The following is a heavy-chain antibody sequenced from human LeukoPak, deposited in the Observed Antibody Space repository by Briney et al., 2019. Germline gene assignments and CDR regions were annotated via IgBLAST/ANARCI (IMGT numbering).Heavy chain of an antibody. CDR3: ARRLEEFFYYYYYMDV. CDR1: GGSISSTYYY. V-gene: IGHV4-39*07. Sequence: TSETLSLTCTVSGGSISSTYYYWGWIRQPPGKGLEWIGSISYSGSTYYNPSLESRVTISVDTSKNQFSLKLSSVTAADTAVYYCARRLEEFFYYYYYMDVWGKGTTATVSS. CDR2: ISYSGST. D-gene: IGHD3-10*01. J-gene: IGHJ6*03.